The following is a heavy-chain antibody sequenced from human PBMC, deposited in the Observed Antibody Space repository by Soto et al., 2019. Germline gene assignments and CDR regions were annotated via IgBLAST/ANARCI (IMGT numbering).Heavy chain of an antibody. D-gene: IGHD6-19*01. CDR1: GFTFSSYA. CDR3: ARATEAVADFTY. CDR2: IRDSGGRT. Sequence: PGGSLRLSCAASGFTFSSYAMSWVRQAPGKGLEWVSTIRDSGGRTYYADSVKGRFTISRDNSKNTLYLQMNSLRAEDTAVYYCARATEAVADFTYWGQGTLVTVSS. V-gene: IGHV3-23*01. J-gene: IGHJ4*02.